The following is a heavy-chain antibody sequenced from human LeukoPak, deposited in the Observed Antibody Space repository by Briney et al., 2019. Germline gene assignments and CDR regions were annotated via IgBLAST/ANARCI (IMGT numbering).Heavy chain of an antibody. V-gene: IGHV1-2*02. Sequence: ASVKVSCKASGYTFTGYYMHWVRQAPGQGLEWMGWINPNSGGTNYAQKFQGRVTMTRDTSITTAYMELSSLRSDDTAMYYCTRALGSDYWGQGTLVTVSS. CDR2: INPNSGGT. J-gene: IGHJ4*02. D-gene: IGHD1-26*01. CDR1: GYTFTGYY. CDR3: TRALGSDY.